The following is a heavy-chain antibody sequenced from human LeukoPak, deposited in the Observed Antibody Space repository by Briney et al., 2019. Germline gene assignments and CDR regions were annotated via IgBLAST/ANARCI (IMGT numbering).Heavy chain of an antibody. CDR3: ARHRYDSSGYAAAEHRVGVGYYFDY. CDR1: GGPISSYY. D-gene: IGHD3-22*01. Sequence: SDTLSLTCTVSGGPISSYYWSWIRQPPGKGLESIGYIYTSGSTNYNPSLKSRVTISVDTSKNRFSLKLSSVTAADTAVYYCARHRYDSSGYAAAEHRVGVGYYFDYWGQGTLVTVSS. CDR2: IYTSGST. V-gene: IGHV4-4*09. J-gene: IGHJ4*02.